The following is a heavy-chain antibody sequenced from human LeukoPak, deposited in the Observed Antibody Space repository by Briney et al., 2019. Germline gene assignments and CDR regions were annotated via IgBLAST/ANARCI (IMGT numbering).Heavy chain of an antibody. D-gene: IGHD6-6*01. Sequence: GESLKISCKGSGYSFTSYWIAWVRQMPGKGPEWMGIIYPGDSDTRYSPSFQGQVNISADKSIRTAYLQWSSLKASDTAMYFCARLTAARALDYWGQGALVTVSS. CDR1: GYSFTSYW. V-gene: IGHV5-51*01. CDR3: ARLTAARALDY. J-gene: IGHJ4*02. CDR2: IYPGDSDT.